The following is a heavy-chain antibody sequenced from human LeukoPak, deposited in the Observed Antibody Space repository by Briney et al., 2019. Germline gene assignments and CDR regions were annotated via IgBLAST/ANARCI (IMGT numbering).Heavy chain of an antibody. CDR3: ARENWHFDL. V-gene: IGHV4-59*12. CDR1: GGSISSYY. Sequence: SETLSLTCTVSGGSISSYYWSWIRQPPGKGLEWIGYIYYSGSTNYNPSLKSRVTISVDTSKNQFSLKLTSVTAADTAVYYCARENWHFDLWGRGTLVTVSS. CDR2: IYYSGST. J-gene: IGHJ2*01.